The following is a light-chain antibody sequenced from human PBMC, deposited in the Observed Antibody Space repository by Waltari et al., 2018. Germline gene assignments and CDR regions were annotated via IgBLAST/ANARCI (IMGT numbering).Light chain of an antibody. J-gene: IGLJ3*02. V-gene: IGLV2-14*04. CDR3: SSYTTASSWV. Sequence: WYQQEPGRAPTLIVYDVSQRPSGVSNRFSGSKSGNTASLTISGLQAEDEADYYCSSYTTASSWVFGGGTKLTVL. CDR2: DVS.